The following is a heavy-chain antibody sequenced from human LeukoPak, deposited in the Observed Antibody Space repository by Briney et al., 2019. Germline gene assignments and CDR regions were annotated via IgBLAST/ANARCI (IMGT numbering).Heavy chain of an antibody. D-gene: IGHD2-15*01. CDR2: IYYRVST. J-gene: IGHJ3*02. Sequence: SETLSLTCTVSGVSLSSYYWSWVRQPPGRGLEWIWYIYYRVSTTYNPCLKSRVTISVDTSKHQCSLNRSSVTAADTAVYYCAAFVDGTYCSGGSRYGRVAFDIWGQGTMVTVSS. CDR1: GVSLSSYY. V-gene: IGHV4-59*08. CDR3: AAFVDGTYCSGGSRYGRVAFDI.